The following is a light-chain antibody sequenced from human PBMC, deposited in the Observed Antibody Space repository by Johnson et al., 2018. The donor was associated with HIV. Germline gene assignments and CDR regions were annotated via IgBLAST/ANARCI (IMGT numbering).Light chain of an antibody. CDR3: GTWDSSLSAFYV. J-gene: IGLJ1*01. V-gene: IGLV1-51*01. Sequence: HSVLTQPPSVSAAPGQKVTISCSGSSSNIGNNYVSWYQHLPGTAPKLLIYYNNKRPSGIPDRFSGSKSGTSATLGITGLQTGDEADYYCGTWDSSLSAFYVFGTGTKVTVL. CDR1: SSNIGNNY. CDR2: YNN.